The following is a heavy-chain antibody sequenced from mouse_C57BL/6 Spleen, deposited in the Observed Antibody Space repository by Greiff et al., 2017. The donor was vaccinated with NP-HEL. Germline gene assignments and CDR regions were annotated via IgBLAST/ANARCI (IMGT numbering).Heavy chain of an antibody. CDR3: AREEGNYYGSFDY. Sequence: QVQLQQSGPELVKPGASVKLSCKASGYTFTSYDINWVKQRPGQGLEWIGWIYPRDGSTKYNEKFKGKATLTVDTSSSTAYMELHSLTSEDSAVYFCAREEGNYYGSFDYWGQGTTLTVSS. CDR1: GYTFTSYD. V-gene: IGHV1-85*01. CDR2: IYPRDGST. J-gene: IGHJ2*01. D-gene: IGHD1-1*01.